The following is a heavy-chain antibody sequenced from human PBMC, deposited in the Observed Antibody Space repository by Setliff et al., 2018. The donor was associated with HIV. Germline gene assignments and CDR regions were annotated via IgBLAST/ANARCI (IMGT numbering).Heavy chain of an antibody. Sequence: PSETLSLTCTVSGVSISNYYWSWIRQPPGKGLEWIGEIYHSGRANYNPSLKSRVIISIDKSKNKFSLKVSSVTAADTAVYYCARILVAAAGMGFDPWGQGILVTSPQ. J-gene: IGHJ5*02. D-gene: IGHD6-13*01. CDR1: GVSISNYY. CDR3: ARILVAAAGMGFDP. V-gene: IGHV4-59*12. CDR2: IYHSGRA.